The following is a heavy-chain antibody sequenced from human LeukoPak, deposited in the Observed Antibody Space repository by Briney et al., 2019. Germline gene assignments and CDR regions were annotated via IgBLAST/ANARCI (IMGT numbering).Heavy chain of an antibody. Sequence: GASVKVSCKASGYTFTSYGISWVRQAPGQGLEWMGWISAYNGNTNYAQKLQGRVTMTTDTSTSTAYMELRSLRSDDAAVYYCARANQYYYGSGSYYLDYWGQGTLVTVSS. V-gene: IGHV1-18*01. CDR3: ARANQYYYGSGSYYLDY. J-gene: IGHJ4*02. CDR1: GYTFTSYG. D-gene: IGHD3-10*01. CDR2: ISAYNGNT.